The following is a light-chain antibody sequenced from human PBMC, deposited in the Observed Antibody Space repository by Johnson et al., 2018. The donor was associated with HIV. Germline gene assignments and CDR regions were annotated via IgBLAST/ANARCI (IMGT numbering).Light chain of an antibody. CDR3: GAWDPRLRVCV. J-gene: IGLJ1*01. Sequence: QSVLTQPPSVSAAPGQKVTISCSGSSSNIGDNFVSWYQQFPGAAPKLLIFENYKRPSGIPDRFSGSRSGTSATLAITGLQNGDEADYYCGAWDPRLRVCVFGPGTKVTVL. CDR2: ENY. CDR1: SSNIGDNF. V-gene: IGLV1-51*02.